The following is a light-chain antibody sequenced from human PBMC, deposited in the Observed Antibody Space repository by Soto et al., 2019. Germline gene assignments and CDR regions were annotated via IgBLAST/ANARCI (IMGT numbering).Light chain of an antibody. Sequence: EIVLTQSPATLSLSPGERATLSCRASQSVSSNLAWYQQNPGQAPRLLIYDASNRATGIPVRFSGSGSGTDFTLTISSLEPEDFAVYYCQQRSNWPYTFGQGTKLEI. V-gene: IGKV3-11*01. CDR3: QQRSNWPYT. CDR1: QSVSSN. CDR2: DAS. J-gene: IGKJ2*01.